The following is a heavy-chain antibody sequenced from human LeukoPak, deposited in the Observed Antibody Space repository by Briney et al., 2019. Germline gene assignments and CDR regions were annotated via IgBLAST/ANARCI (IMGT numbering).Heavy chain of an antibody. CDR2: IYHSGST. CDR1: GYSISSGYY. Sequence: SETLTLTCTVSGYSISSGYYWGWIRQPPGKGLEWIGTIYHSGSTYYDPSLKSRVTISVDTSKNQFSLKLNSVTAADTAVYYCARDAYAYCSGGSCYLYYFDYWGQGTLVTVSS. V-gene: IGHV4-38-2*02. CDR3: ARDAYAYCSGGSCYLYYFDY. J-gene: IGHJ4*02. D-gene: IGHD2-15*01.